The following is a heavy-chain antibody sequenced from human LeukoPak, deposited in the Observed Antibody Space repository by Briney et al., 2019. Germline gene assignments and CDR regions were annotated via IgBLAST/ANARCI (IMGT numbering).Heavy chain of an antibody. CDR3: VRADGRSYGLFDS. CDR1: GFTIITYW. CDR2: INTDGSIN. D-gene: IGHD5-18*01. J-gene: IGHJ4*02. V-gene: IGHV3-74*01. Sequence: AGSLRLSSAAAGFTIITYWMHCVLQAPGKGLEWVSRINTDGSINSSSDAVKGRFTISRDNAMNTLYLQMDSVRPEDTAVYHCVRADGRSYGLFDSWGRRTLGIVSS.